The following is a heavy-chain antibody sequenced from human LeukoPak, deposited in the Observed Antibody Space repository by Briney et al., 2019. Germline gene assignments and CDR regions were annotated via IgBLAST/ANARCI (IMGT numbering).Heavy chain of an antibody. CDR3: ARHRPGSSGSHYNAFDI. Sequence: SETLSLTCTVSGGSISSSSYYWGWIRQPPGKGPEWIGSIYYSGSTYYNPSLKSRVTISVDTSKNQFSLKLSSVTAADTAVYYCARHRPGSSGSHYNAFDIWGQGTMVTVSS. CDR1: GGSISSSSYY. D-gene: IGHD3-22*01. CDR2: IYYSGST. J-gene: IGHJ3*02. V-gene: IGHV4-39*01.